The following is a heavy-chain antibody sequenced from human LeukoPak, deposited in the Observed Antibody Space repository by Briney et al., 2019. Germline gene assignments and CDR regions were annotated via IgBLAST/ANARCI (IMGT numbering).Heavy chain of an antibody. D-gene: IGHD6-19*01. CDR1: GYTFTFYY. Sequence: SVNVSCKASGYTFTFYYMHGVRQAPGQGLEWIGWINPNSLGTNYPQKFQGSVTMTRDTSLSTAYMELSRLRSDGTAVYYCGRGLQWLVMFGDYWGQGTLVTVSS. J-gene: IGHJ4*02. CDR3: GRGLQWLVMFGDY. V-gene: IGHV1-2*02. CDR2: INPNSLGT.